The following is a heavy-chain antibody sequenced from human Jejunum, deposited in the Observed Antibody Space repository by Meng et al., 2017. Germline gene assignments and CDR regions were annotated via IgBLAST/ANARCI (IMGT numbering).Heavy chain of an antibody. D-gene: IGHD2-2*01. Sequence: QVQLVQSGAEVKKTGASVKVSCNASGYTFTNYAMNWVRQAHGQRHEWMGWINAGNGDTKYLQKYQGRVTITRDTSASTAYMELSSLRSEDTAVYYCARAIGVVIMEADYWGQGTLVTVSS. J-gene: IGHJ4*02. CDR2: INAGNGDT. CDR1: GYTFTNYA. V-gene: IGHV1-3*01. CDR3: ARAIGVVIMEADY.